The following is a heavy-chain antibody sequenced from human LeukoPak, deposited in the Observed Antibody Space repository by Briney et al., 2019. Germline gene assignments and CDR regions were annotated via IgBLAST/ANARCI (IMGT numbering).Heavy chain of an antibody. V-gene: IGHV3-23*01. D-gene: IGHD3/OR15-3a*01. CDR3: AKVATWTYFDS. Sequence: GGSLRLSCAASGFTFRSSAMTWVRQAPGKGLEWVSVIDDRGETTYYADSVKGRFTISRDNSKNTLYLQLTSLRVEDTAVYYCAKVATWTYFDSWGQGTLVTVSS. CDR2: IDDRGETT. CDR1: GFTFRSSA. J-gene: IGHJ4*02.